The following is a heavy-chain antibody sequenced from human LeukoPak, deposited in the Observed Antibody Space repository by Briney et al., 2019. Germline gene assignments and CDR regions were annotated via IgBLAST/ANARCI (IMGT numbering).Heavy chain of an antibody. CDR1: GGSFSGHY. D-gene: IGHD3-22*01. CDR2: INHSGST. V-gene: IGHV4-34*01. CDR3: ARSSTRTYYYDSSGYYN. Sequence: SETLSLTCAVYGGSFSGHYWSWIRQPPGKGLEWIGEINHSGSTNYNPSLKSRVTISVDTSKNQFSLKLSSVTAADTAVYYCARSSTRTYYYDSSGYYNWGQGTLVTVSS. J-gene: IGHJ4*02.